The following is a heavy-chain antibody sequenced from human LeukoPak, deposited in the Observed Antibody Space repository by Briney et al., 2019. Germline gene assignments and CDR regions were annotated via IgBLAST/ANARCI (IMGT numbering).Heavy chain of an antibody. Sequence: ASVKVSCKASGYTFTGYYMHWVRQAPGQGLEWMGWINPNSGGTNYAQKFQGRVTITADKSTSTAYMELSSLRSEDTAVYYCARAPPGRANGMDVWGQGTTVTVSS. CDR3: ARAPPGRANGMDV. J-gene: IGHJ6*02. D-gene: IGHD1-26*01. CDR1: GYTFTGYY. CDR2: INPNSGGT. V-gene: IGHV1-2*02.